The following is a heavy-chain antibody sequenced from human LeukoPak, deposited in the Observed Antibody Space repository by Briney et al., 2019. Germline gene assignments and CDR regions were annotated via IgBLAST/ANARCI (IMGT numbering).Heavy chain of an antibody. Sequence: PLGSLRLSCAASGFTFTNARMNWVRQAPGKGREWVGRIKSKADGETIDYAAPVKGRFTFSRDDSKNMLYLQMNSLKSEDTAVYYCSTLTSRGLSDAWGQGTLVTVSS. CDR1: GFTFTNAR. CDR2: IKSKADGETI. V-gene: IGHV3-15*07. J-gene: IGHJ4*02. D-gene: IGHD1-20*01. CDR3: STLTSRGLSDA.